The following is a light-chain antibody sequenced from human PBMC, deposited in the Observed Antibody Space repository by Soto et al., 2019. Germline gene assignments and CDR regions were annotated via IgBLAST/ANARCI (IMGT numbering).Light chain of an antibody. J-gene: IGKJ4*01. V-gene: IGKV3-20*01. Sequence: EFVLTQSPGTLSLSPGERATLSCRASQTVRNNYLAGYQQKPGQAPRLLIYDASSRATGIPDRFSGGGSGTDFTLTISRLEPEDFAVYYCQQFSSYPLTFGGGPKVEIK. CDR1: QTVRNNY. CDR2: DAS. CDR3: QQFSSYPLT.